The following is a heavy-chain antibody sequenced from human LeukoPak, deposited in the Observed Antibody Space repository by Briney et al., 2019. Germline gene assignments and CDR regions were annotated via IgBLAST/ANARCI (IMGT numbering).Heavy chain of an antibody. CDR3: ARLPGYSSSWYGRADY. CDR1: GGTFSSYA. CDR2: ISAYNGNT. V-gene: IGHV1-18*01. J-gene: IGHJ4*02. D-gene: IGHD6-13*01. Sequence: HRASVKVSCKASGGTFSSYAISWVRQAPGQGLEWMGWISAYNGNTNYTQKLQGRVTMTTDTSTSTAYMELRSLRSDDTAVYYCARLPGYSSSWYGRADYWGQGTLVTVSS.